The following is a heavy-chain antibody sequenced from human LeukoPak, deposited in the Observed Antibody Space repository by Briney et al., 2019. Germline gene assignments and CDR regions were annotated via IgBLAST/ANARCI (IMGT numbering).Heavy chain of an antibody. J-gene: IGHJ6*03. D-gene: IGHD1-7*01. V-gene: IGHV1-69*05. CDR3: ARDLRGGELPGHYYYMDV. Sequence: GASVKVSCKASGGTFSSYAISWVRQAPGQGLEWMGGIIPIFGTANYAQKFQGRVTITTDESTSTAYMELSSLRSEDTAVYYCARDLRGGELPGHYYYMDVWGKGTTVAVSS. CDR2: IIPIFGTA. CDR1: GGTFSSYA.